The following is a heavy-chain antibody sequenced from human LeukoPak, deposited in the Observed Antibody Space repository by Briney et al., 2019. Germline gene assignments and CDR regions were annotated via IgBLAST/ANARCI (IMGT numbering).Heavy chain of an antibody. Sequence: SVTVSFTASVYTFTVYYRHWVRQAPRQGLGWMGCINPNSGGTNYAQKFQGRVTMTMDTSVNTAYVELTSLEADDTAVYYCARFSPYSDSSGGAYWGQGTLVTVSS. CDR1: VYTFTVYY. J-gene: IGHJ4*02. CDR2: INPNSGGT. D-gene: IGHD6-13*01. CDR3: ARFSPYSDSSGGAY. V-gene: IGHV1-2*02.